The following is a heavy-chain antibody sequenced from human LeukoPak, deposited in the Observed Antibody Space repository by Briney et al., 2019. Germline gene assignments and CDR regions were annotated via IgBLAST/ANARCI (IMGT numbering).Heavy chain of an antibody. CDR2: IIPIFGTA. Sequence: SVKVSCKASGGTFSSYAISWVRQAPGQGLEWMGGIIPIFGTANYAQKFQGRVTITTDESTSTAYMELSSLRSEDTAVYCCAGLYGDYVGYWGQGTLVTVSS. V-gene: IGHV1-69*05. CDR3: AGLYGDYVGY. J-gene: IGHJ4*02. D-gene: IGHD4-17*01. CDR1: GGTFSSYA.